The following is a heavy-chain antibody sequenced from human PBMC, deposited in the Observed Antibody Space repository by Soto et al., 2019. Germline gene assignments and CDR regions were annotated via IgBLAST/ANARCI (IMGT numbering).Heavy chain of an antibody. CDR1: GGTFSSYA. CDR2: IIPIFGTA. V-gene: IGHV1-69*13. Sequence: AASVKVSCKASGGTFSSYAISWVRQAPGQGLEWMGGIIPIFGTANYAQKFQGRVTITADESTSTAYMELSSLRSEDTAVYYCARTRFKVGYCSSTSCQRLDYWGQGTLVTVSS. CDR3: ARTRFKVGYCSSTSCQRLDY. J-gene: IGHJ4*02. D-gene: IGHD2-2*01.